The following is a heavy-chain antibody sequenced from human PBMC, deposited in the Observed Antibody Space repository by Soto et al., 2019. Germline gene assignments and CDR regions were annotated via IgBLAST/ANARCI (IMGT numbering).Heavy chain of an antibody. J-gene: IGHJ4*02. Sequence: QVQLQESGPGLVKPSQTLSLTCTVSGGSISSGGYYWSWIRQHPGKGLEWIGYIYYSGSTYYNPSLKSRVNISVETSKNPLSLKLSFGTAADTAVYYCAGIYSGSPGGTLRYWGQGTLVTVSS. CDR1: GGSISSGGYY. V-gene: IGHV4-31*03. D-gene: IGHD1-26*01. CDR2: IYYSGST. CDR3: AGIYSGSPGGTLRY.